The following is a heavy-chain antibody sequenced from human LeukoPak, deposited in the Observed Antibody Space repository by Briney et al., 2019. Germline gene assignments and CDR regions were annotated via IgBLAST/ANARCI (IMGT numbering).Heavy chain of an antibody. V-gene: IGHV4-59*01. CDR1: GGSISSYY. CDR3: ARGPATIDY. CDR2: IYYSGST. J-gene: IGHJ4*02. D-gene: IGHD5-24*01. Sequence: SETLSLTCIVSGGSISSYYWSWIRQPPGKGLEWIGYIYYSGSTNYNPSLKSRVTISVDTSKNQFSLKLNSVTAADTAVHYCARGPATIDYWGQGTLVTVSS.